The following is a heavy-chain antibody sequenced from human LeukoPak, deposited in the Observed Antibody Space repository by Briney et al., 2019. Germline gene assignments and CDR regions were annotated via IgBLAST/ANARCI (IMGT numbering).Heavy chain of an antibody. CDR3: ATYRQVLLPFES. D-gene: IGHD2-8*02. J-gene: IGHJ4*02. CDR2: IFPSGGEI. CDR1: GFTYTKHA. V-gene: IGHV3-23*01. Sequence: GGSLRLSCAASGFTYTKHAMHWVRQPPGKGLEWVSSIFPSGGEIHYADSVRGRFTISRDNSKSTLSLQMNSLRAEDTAIYYCATYRQVLLPFESWGQGTLVTVSS.